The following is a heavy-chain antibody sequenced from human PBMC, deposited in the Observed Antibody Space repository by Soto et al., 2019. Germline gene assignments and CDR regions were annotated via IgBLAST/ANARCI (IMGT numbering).Heavy chain of an antibody. CDR2: INAGNGNT. CDR3: ARAPSWWYIHL. J-gene: IGHJ2*01. V-gene: IGHV1-3*01. Sequence: VASVKVSCKASGYTFSTYAMHWVRQAPGQRLEWMGWINAGNGNTKYSQKFQGRVTITRDTSASTAYMELSSLRSEDTAVYYCARAPSWWYIHLWGRGTLVTVSS. CDR1: GYTFSTYA.